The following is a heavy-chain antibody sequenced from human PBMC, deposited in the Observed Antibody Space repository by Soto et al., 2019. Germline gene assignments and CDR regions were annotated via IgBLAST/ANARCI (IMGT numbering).Heavy chain of an antibody. CDR3: ARGTTPAYRSSWPFDY. V-gene: IGHV1-69*01. D-gene: IGHD6-13*01. Sequence: QVQLVQSGAEVKKPGSSVKVSCKASGGTFSSYAISWVRQAPGQGLEWMGGIIPIFGTANYAQKFQGRVTITADESTSTAYMELSSLRTEDTAVYYCARGTTPAYRSSWPFDYWGQGTLVTVSS. CDR2: IIPIFGTA. J-gene: IGHJ4*02. CDR1: GGTFSSYA.